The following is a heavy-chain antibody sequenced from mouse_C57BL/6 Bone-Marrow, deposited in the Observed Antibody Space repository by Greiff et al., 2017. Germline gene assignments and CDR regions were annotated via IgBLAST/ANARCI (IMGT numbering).Heavy chain of an antibody. V-gene: IGHV6-3*01. CDR1: GFTFSNYW. CDR2: IRLKSDNYAT. D-gene: IGHD1-1*01. J-gene: IGHJ3*01. Sequence: EVQGVESGGGLVQPGGSMKLSCVASGFTFSNYWMNWVRQSPEKGLEWVAQIRLKSDNYATDYAESVKGRFTISRDDSKSSVYLQMNNLRAEDTGIYYCTATTVVATDWFAYWGQGTLVTVSA. CDR3: TATTVVATDWFAY.